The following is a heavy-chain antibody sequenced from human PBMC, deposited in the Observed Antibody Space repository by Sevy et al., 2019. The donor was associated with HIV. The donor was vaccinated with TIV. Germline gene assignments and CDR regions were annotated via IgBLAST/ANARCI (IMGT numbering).Heavy chain of an antibody. CDR1: GFTFTNAW. J-gene: IGHJ4*02. CDR2: IKSKTDGGTT. V-gene: IGHV3-15*01. CDR3: TIESVRNFDY. Sequence: GGSLRLSCAASGFTFTNAWMSWVRQAPGKGLEWVGRIKSKTDGGTTDYAAPVKGRFTISRDDSKNTLYLQMSSLKTEDSAGYYCTIESVRNFDYWGQGTLVTVSS. D-gene: IGHD2-8*01.